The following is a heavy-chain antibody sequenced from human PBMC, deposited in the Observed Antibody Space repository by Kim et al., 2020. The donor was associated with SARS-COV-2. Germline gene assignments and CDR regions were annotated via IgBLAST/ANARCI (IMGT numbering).Heavy chain of an antibody. V-gene: IGHV3-23*01. CDR2: ISGSGGST. D-gene: IGHD3-22*01. J-gene: IGHJ4*02. CDR1: GFTFSSYA. Sequence: GGSLRLSCAASGFTFSSYAMSWVRQAPGKGLEWVSAISGSGGSTYYADSVKGRFTISRDNSKNTLYLQMNSLRAEDTAVYYCAKDHKIGITMIVVIPLFDYWGQGTLVTVSS. CDR3: AKDHKIGITMIVVIPLFDY.